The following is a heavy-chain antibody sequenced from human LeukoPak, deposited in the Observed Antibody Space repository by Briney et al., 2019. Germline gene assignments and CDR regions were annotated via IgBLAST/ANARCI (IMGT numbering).Heavy chain of an antibody. Sequence: GGSLRLSCAASGFTFSSYSMNWVRQAPGKGLEWVSYISSSSSTIYYADSVKGRFTISRDNAKNSLYLQMNSLRAEDTAVYYCARGSYYYGMDVWGQGTTVTVSS. J-gene: IGHJ6*02. CDR2: ISSSSSTI. V-gene: IGHV3-48*01. CDR3: ARGSYYYGMDV. CDR1: GFTFSSYS.